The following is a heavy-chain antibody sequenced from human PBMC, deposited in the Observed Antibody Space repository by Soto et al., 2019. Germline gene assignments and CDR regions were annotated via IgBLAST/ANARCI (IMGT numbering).Heavy chain of an antibody. D-gene: IGHD3-10*01. CDR2: SFYSGST. CDR1: GGSISSYY. J-gene: IGHJ5*01. CDR3: ASMNGDPVLSFDS. V-gene: IGHV4-59*01. Sequence: QVQLQESGPGLVKPSETLSLTCTVSGGSISSYYWSWIRQPPGKGLEWVGFSFYSGSTSYNPSLKSRVNISIDTSEYQLSLELNSVTAAYTAVYYCASMNGDPVLSFDSWGQGTLVAVSS.